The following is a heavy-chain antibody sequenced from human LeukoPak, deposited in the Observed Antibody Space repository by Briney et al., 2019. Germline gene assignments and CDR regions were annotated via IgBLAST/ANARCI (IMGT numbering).Heavy chain of an antibody. V-gene: IGHV3-48*01. D-gene: IGHD1-26*01. CDR2: ISSSSSTI. J-gene: IGHJ4*02. Sequence: GGSLRLSCAASGFTFSSYSMNWVRQAPGKGLEWVSYISSSSSTIYYADSVKGRFTISRDNAKNSLYLQMNSLRAEDTAVYYCARGYSGSYPYYFDYWGQGTLVTVSS. CDR3: ARGYSGSYPYYFDY. CDR1: GFTFSSYS.